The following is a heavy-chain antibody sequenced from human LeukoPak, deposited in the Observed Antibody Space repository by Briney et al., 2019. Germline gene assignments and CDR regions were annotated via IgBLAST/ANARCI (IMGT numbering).Heavy chain of an antibody. J-gene: IGHJ3*02. CDR3: ARDELDAVDI. Sequence: GRSLRLSCAAPGFTFGSHGMHWVRQAPGKGLEGVAVIWYDGSNKYYADSVKGRFTISRDNSKNTLYLQMNSLRAEDTAVYYCARDELDAVDIWGQGTMVTVSS. CDR2: IWYDGSNK. V-gene: IGHV3-33*01. CDR1: GFTFGSHG. D-gene: IGHD1-7*01.